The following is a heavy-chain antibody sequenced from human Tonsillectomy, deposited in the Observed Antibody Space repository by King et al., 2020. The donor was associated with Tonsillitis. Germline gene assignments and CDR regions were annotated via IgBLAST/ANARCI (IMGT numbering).Heavy chain of an antibody. CDR1: GFTFDDYA. D-gene: IGHD3-3*01. Sequence: GQLVQSGGGVVQPGGSLRLSCAASGFTFDDYAMHWVRQAPGKGLEWVSLISGDGGSTYYADSVKGRFTISRDNSKNSLYLQMNSLRTEDTALYYCVKEEVTIFVVVIIDKHFDYGGQGTLVTVSS. J-gene: IGHJ4*02. CDR3: VKEEVTIFVVVIIDKHFDY. CDR2: ISGDGGST. V-gene: IGHV3-43*02.